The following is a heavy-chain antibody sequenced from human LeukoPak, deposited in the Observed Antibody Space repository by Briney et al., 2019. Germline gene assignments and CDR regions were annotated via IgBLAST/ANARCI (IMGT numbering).Heavy chain of an antibody. CDR3: GRAFPPLRTSSAGDL. J-gene: IGHJ1*01. D-gene: IGHD3-16*01. V-gene: IGHV3-21*01. CDR1: GFSFSDYD. CDR2: ISGRSSHI. Sequence: GGSLRLSCSASGFSFSDYDMNWVRQAPGKGLEWVSAISGRSSHIYYGESVEGRFTISRDNAKNSLYLQMDSLGVEDTAVYYCGRAFPPLRTSSAGDLWGQGTLVIVSS.